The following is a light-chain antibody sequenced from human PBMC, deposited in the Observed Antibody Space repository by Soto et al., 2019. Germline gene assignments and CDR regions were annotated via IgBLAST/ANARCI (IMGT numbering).Light chain of an antibody. Sequence: DIQMTQSPSTLSASVGDRVTITCRASQTISSWLAWYQQKPGKAPKLLIYKASTLKSGVPSRFSGSGSGTEFTLTISRLEPEDFALYYCQQYHTSPLTFGQGTKVDIK. J-gene: IGKJ1*01. CDR3: QQYHTSPLT. V-gene: IGKV1-5*03. CDR2: KAS. CDR1: QTISSW.